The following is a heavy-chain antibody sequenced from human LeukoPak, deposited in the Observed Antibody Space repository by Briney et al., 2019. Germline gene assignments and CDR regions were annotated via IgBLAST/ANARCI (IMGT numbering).Heavy chain of an antibody. D-gene: IGHD1-7*01. CDR2: IIPIFGTA. CDR1: GGTFSSYA. V-gene: IGHV1-69*13. CDR3: ARGARNWNYVRGGFDP. J-gene: IGHJ5*02. Sequence: PRASVKVSCKASGGTFSSYAISWVRQAPGQGLEWMGGIIPIFGTANYAQKFQGRVTITADESTSTAYMELSSLRSEDTAVYYCARGARNWNYVRGGFDPWGQGTPVTVSS.